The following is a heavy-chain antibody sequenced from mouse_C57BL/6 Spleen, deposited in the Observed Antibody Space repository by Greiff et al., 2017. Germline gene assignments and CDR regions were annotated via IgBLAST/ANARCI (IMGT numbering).Heavy chain of an antibody. CDR2: IYPGSGST. D-gene: IGHD1-1*01. J-gene: IGHJ2*01. CDR3: ERRGYGSSYEGYFDD. CDR1: GYTFTSYW. Sequence: QVQLQQPGAELVKPGASVKMSCKASGYTFTSYWITWVKQRPGQGLEWIGDIYPGSGSTNYNEKFKSKATLTVDTSSSTAYMQLSSLTSEDSAVYYCERRGYGSSYEGYFDDWGKGTTLTVSS. V-gene: IGHV1-55*01.